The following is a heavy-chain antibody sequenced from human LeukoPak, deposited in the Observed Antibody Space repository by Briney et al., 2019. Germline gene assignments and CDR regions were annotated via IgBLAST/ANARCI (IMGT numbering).Heavy chain of an antibody. J-gene: IGHJ4*02. V-gene: IGHV3-23*01. CDR1: GFTFSSCA. D-gene: IGHD4-17*01. CDR2: ISDGGATT. Sequence: GGSLRLSCAASGFTFSSCAMSWVPQAPGKGREWGSGISDGGATTNYADAGKGRFTISRDKSKNTLFLQMNSLRAEDTAVYYCAKSYGDYLGYFDSWGQGTLVTVSS. CDR3: AKSYGDYLGYFDS.